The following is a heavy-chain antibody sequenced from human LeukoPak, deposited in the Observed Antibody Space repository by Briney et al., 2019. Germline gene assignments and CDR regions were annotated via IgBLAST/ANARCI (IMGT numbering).Heavy chain of an antibody. D-gene: IGHD3-22*01. Sequence: ASVKVSCKASGYTFTSYGISWVRQAPGQGLEWMGWISAYNGNTNYAQKLQGRVTMTTDTSTSTAYMELRSLRSDDTAVYYCARGSAYYDSSGYYYVRSYYYGMDVWGQGTTVTVSS. CDR3: ARGSAYYDSSGYYYVRSYYYGMDV. CDR1: GYTFTSYG. V-gene: IGHV1-18*01. CDR2: ISAYNGNT. J-gene: IGHJ6*02.